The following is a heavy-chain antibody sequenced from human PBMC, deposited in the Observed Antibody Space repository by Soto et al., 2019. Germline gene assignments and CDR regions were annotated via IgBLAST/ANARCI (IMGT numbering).Heavy chain of an antibody. J-gene: IGHJ5*02. D-gene: IGHD5-12*01. Sequence: SETLSLTCTVSGGSISSYYWSWIRQPPGKGLEWIGYIYYSGSTYYNPSLKSRVTISVDTSKNQFSLKLSSVTAADTAVYYCARYSGYEGLWFDPWGQGTLVTVSS. CDR3: ARYSGYEGLWFDP. CDR2: IYYSGST. CDR1: GGSISSYY. V-gene: IGHV4-59*08.